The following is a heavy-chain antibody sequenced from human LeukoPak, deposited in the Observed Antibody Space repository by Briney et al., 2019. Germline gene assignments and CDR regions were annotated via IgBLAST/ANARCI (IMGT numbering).Heavy chain of an antibody. CDR2: ISGSGGST. CDR1: GFTFSSYA. D-gene: IGHD6-19*01. J-gene: IGHJ4*02. Sequence: GGSLRLSCAASGFTFSSYAMSWVRQAPGKGLEWVSAISGSGGSTYYADSVKGRFTISRDNSKNTLYLQMNSLRAEDTAVYYCAKDLETSSGWYRAFDYWGQGTLVTVSS. V-gene: IGHV3-23*01. CDR3: AKDLETSSGWYRAFDY.